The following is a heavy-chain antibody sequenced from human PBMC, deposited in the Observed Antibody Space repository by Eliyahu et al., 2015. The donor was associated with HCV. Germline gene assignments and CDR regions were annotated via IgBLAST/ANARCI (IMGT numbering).Heavy chain of an antibody. V-gene: IGHV1-69*01. CDR3: ARKRCYRFWVCGMDV. Sequence: LEWMGGIIPIFGTANYAQKFQGRVTITADESTSTAYMELSSLRSEDTAVHYCARKRCYRFWVCGMDVWGQGTTVTVSS. D-gene: IGHD2-15*01. CDR2: IIPIFGTA. J-gene: IGHJ6*02.